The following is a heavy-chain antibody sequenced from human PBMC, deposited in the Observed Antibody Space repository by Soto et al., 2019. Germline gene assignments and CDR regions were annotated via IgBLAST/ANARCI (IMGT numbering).Heavy chain of an antibody. Sequence: ASVKVSCKASGHTFTSYDINWVRQATGQGLEWMGWMNPNSGNTGYAQKLQGRVTMTTDTSTSTAYMELRSLRSDDTAVYYCARGRDGDFDYWGQGTLVTVSS. J-gene: IGHJ4*02. CDR2: MNPNSGNT. CDR3: ARGRDGDFDY. CDR1: GHTFTSYD. D-gene: IGHD4-17*01. V-gene: IGHV1-8*01.